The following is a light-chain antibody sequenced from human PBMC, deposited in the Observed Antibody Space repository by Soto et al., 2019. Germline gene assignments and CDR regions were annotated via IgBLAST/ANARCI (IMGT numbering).Light chain of an antibody. V-gene: IGKV1-5*01. CDR1: QSISSW. CDR2: DAS. CDR3: QQYNSYWT. J-gene: IGKJ1*01. Sequence: DIQMTQFPSTLSSSVGDRATITFRASQSISSWLAWYQQKPGKAPKLLIYDASSLESGVPSRFSGSGSGTEFTLTISSLQPDDFATYYCQQYNSYWTFGQGTKVDTK.